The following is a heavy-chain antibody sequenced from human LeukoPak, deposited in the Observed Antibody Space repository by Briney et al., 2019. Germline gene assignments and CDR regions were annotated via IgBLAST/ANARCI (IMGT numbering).Heavy chain of an antibody. Sequence: PGGSLRLSCAASGFTFSSYGMHWVRQAPGKGLEWVAVISYDGSNKYYADSVKGRFTISRDNSKNTLYLQMNSLRAEDTAVYYCAKDVAGTNWFDPWGQGTLVTVSS. J-gene: IGHJ5*02. D-gene: IGHD1-1*01. CDR2: ISYDGSNK. V-gene: IGHV3-30*18. CDR1: GFTFSSYG. CDR3: AKDVAGTNWFDP.